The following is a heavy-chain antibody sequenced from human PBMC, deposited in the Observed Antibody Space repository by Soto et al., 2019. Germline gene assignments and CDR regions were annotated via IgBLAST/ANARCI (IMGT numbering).Heavy chain of an antibody. J-gene: IGHJ5*02. D-gene: IGHD6-13*01. Sequence: QLQLQESGSGLVKPSQTLSLTCAVSGGSISSGGDSWSWIRQPPGKGLEWIGYVHHSGNTYYNPSLKSRVTISVDRSKIPFSLRLTSGTAADTAVYYWARERSDSSWYEGWFDPWGQGILVTVSS. V-gene: IGHV4-30-2*01. CDR2: VHHSGNT. CDR1: GGSISSGGDS. CDR3: ARERSDSSWYEGWFDP.